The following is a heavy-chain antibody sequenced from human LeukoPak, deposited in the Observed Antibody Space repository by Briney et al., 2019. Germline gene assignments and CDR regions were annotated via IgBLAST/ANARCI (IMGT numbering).Heavy chain of an antibody. CDR2: INAGNGNT. J-gene: IGHJ4*02. CDR1: GYTFTSYA. V-gene: IGHV1-3*01. D-gene: IGHD3-22*01. Sequence: GASVKVSCKASGYTFTSYAMHWVRQAPGQRLEWMGWINAGNGNTKYSQKFQGRVTITRDTSASTAYMELSSLRSEDTAVYYCARDAYYYDSSGYYRAFDYWGQGTLVTVSS. CDR3: ARDAYYYDSSGYYRAFDY.